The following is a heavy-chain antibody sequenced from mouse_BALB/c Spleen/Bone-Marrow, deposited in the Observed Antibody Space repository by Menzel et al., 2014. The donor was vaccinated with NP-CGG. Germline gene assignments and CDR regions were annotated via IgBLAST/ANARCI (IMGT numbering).Heavy chain of an antibody. D-gene: IGHD2-3*01. CDR2: IDPANGNT. V-gene: IGHV14-3*02. CDR1: GFNIKDTY. CDR3: ARGLLQYYYAIDY. J-gene: IGHJ4*01. Sequence: EVKLVESGAELVKPGASVKLSCTASGFNIKDTYMHWVKQRPEQGLEWIGRIDPANGNTKYDPKFQGKATITADTSSNTAYLQLSSLTSEDTAVYYCARGLLQYYYAIDYWGQGTSVTVSS.